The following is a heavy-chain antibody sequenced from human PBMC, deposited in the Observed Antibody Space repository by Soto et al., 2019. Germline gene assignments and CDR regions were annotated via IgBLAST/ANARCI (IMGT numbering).Heavy chain of an antibody. CDR1: GFTFSSYA. V-gene: IGHV3-23*01. CDR2: ISGSGGST. Sequence: GESLKISCAASGFTFSSYAMSWVRQAPGRGLEWVSAISGSGGSTYYADSVKGRFTISRDNSKNTLYLQMNSLRAEDTAVYYCAKGGSGSYGRYYGMDVWGQGTTVTVS. CDR3: AKGGSGSYGRYYGMDV. D-gene: IGHD1-26*01. J-gene: IGHJ6*02.